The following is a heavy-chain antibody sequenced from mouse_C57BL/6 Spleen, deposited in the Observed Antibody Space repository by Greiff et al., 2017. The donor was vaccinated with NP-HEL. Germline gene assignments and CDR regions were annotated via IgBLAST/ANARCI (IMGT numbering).Heavy chain of an antibody. CDR2: IDPSDSYT. J-gene: IGHJ3*01. Sequence: QVQLKQPGAELVMPGASVKLSCKASGYTFTSYWMHWVKQRPGQGLEWIGEIDPSDSYTNYNQKFKGKSTLTVDKSSSTAYMQLSSLTSEDSAVYYCARSRYYGPFAYWGQGTLVTVSA. CDR3: ARSRYYGPFAY. CDR1: GYTFTSYW. V-gene: IGHV1-69*01. D-gene: IGHD1-1*01.